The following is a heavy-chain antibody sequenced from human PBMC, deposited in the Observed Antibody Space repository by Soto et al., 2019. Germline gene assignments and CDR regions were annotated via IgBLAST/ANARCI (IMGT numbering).Heavy chain of an antibody. Sequence: PSETLSLTCTVSGGSVSSGSYYGSWIRQPPGKGLEWIGYIYYSGSTNYNPSLKSRVTISVDTSKNQFSLKLSSVTAADTAVYYCARLVYCSSTSCSKRSRYGMDVGGQGTTVTGSS. CDR3: ARLVYCSSTSCSKRSRYGMDV. V-gene: IGHV4-61*01. D-gene: IGHD2-2*01. J-gene: IGHJ6*02. CDR1: GGSVSSGSYY. CDR2: IYYSGST.